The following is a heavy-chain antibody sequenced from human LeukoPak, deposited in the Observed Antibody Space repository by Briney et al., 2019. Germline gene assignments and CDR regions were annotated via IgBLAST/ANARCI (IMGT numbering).Heavy chain of an antibody. CDR1: GYNFNNYW. D-gene: IGHD5-18*01. Sequence: GESLKISCKGSGYNFNNYWIGWVRQMPGKGLEWMGIIWPGDSNTKYSPSLQGQVTILADKSISTASLQWSSLKASDTAMYYCARLGYSYGQGDYWGQGTLVTVSS. J-gene: IGHJ4*02. V-gene: IGHV5-51*01. CDR2: IWPGDSNT. CDR3: ARLGYSYGQGDY.